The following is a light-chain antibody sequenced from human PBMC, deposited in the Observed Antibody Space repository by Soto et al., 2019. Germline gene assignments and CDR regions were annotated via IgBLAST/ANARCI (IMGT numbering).Light chain of an antibody. J-gene: IGKJ5*01. V-gene: IGKV3-11*01. CDR2: DAS. CDR1: QSVSSY. Sequence: MVLSQSPAKLSLSPEGRATLSCRASQSVSSYLAWYQQKPGQAPRLLIYDASNRATGIPARFSGSGSGTDFTLTISSLEPEDFAVYYCQQRSNWTITFGQGTRLEI. CDR3: QQRSNWTIT.